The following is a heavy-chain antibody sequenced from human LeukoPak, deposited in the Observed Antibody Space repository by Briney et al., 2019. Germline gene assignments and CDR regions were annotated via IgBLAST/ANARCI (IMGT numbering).Heavy chain of an antibody. J-gene: IGHJ4*02. V-gene: IGHV3-21*01. Sequence: GGSLRLSCAASGFTFSSYSMNWVRQAPGKGLEWVSSISSSSSYIYYADSVKGRFIISRDNAKNSLYLQMNSLRAEDTAVYYCARDGGSNYFDYWGQGTLVTVSS. CDR2: ISSSSSYI. D-gene: IGHD1-26*01. CDR1: GFTFSSYS. CDR3: ARDGGSNYFDY.